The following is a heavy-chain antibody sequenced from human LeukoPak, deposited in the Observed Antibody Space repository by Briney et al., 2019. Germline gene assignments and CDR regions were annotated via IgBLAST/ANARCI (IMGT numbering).Heavy chain of an antibody. J-gene: IGHJ5*02. V-gene: IGHV1-8*01. D-gene: IGHD2-15*01. CDR2: MNPNSGST. CDR3: ARGVGGNWFAP. CDR1: GYAFASYD. Sequence: ASVKVSCKASGYAFASYDINWVRQAPGQGLEWMGWMNPNSGSTGYAQKFQGRVTMIRNTSISTAYMELSSLRSEDTAVYYCARGVGGNWFAPWGQGTLVTVSS.